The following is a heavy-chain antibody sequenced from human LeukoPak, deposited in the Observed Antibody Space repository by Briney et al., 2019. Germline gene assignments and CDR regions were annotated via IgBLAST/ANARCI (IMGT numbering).Heavy chain of an antibody. V-gene: IGHV3-30*04. J-gene: IGHJ4*02. CDR2: ISYDGSNK. CDR3: ARGDLENDY. CDR1: GFTFSTYA. Sequence: GGSLRLSCAASGFTFSTYALHWVRQAPGKGLEWVAVISYDGSNKYYADSVKGRFTISRDNSKNTLYLQMNSLRTEDTAVYYCARGDLENDYWGQGTLVTVSS.